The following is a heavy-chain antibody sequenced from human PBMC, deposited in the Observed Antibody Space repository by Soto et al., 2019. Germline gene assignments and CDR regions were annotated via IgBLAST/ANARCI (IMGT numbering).Heavy chain of an antibody. CDR2: VSGDGRDI. V-gene: IGHV3-33*01. J-gene: IGHJ3*01. Sequence: QVQLVQSGGGAVLPGNSLRLSCAASGFPFSWAGMHWLRQTPGKGLEWVAVVSGDGRDIVYAESVRGRFSISRDNPKSTLYLQMNNLGVEDTAIYYCARGLNKAAGGAFDVWGQGTQVIVSS. CDR3: ARGLNKAAGGAFDV. D-gene: IGHD3-16*01. CDR1: GFPFSWAG.